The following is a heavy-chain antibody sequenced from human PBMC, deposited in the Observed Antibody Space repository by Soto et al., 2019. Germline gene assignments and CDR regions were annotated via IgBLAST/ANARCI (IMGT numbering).Heavy chain of an antibody. J-gene: IGHJ5*02. V-gene: IGHV4-39*01. CDR3: VRPNYDFWSGYPDTLYNWFDP. CDR1: GGSISSSSYY. D-gene: IGHD3-3*01. Sequence: SETLSLTCTVSGGSISSSSYYWGWIRQPPGKGLEWIGSIYYSGSTYYNPSLKSRVTISVDTSKNQFSLKLSSVTAADTAVYYCVRPNYDFWSGYPDTLYNWFDPWGQGTLVTVSS. CDR2: IYYSGST.